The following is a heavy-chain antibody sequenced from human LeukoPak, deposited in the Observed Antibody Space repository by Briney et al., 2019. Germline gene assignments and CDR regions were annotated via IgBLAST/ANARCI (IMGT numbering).Heavy chain of an antibody. Sequence: GRSLRLSCAASGFTFSSYGMHWVRQAPGKGLEWVAVISYDGSNKYYADSVKGRFTISRDNSKNTLYLQMNSLRAEDTAVYYCAKASGYEGDYYFDYWGQGTLVTVSS. J-gene: IGHJ4*02. V-gene: IGHV3-30*18. CDR2: ISYDGSNK. CDR1: GFTFSSYG. CDR3: AKASGYEGDYYFDY. D-gene: IGHD5-12*01.